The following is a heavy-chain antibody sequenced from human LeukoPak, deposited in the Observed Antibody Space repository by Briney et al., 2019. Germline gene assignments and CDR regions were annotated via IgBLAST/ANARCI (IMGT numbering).Heavy chain of an antibody. CDR1: GFTLRYYQ. CDR3: VRDGSRGYDMDV. V-gene: IGHV3-48*01. CDR2: INVVNGAI. Sequence: PGGSLRLSCATSGFTLRYYQMNWVRQAPGKGLEWVSYINVVNGAIYYADSVKGRFTISGDIATNSVYLQMNSLRAEDTALYYCVRDGSRGYDMDVWGQGTAVTVSS. J-gene: IGHJ6*02. D-gene: IGHD2-15*01.